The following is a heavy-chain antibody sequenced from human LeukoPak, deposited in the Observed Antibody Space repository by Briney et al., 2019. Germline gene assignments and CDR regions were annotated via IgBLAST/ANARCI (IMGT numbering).Heavy chain of an antibody. D-gene: IGHD5-18*01. V-gene: IGHV4-31*03. CDR1: GGSISSGGYY. CDR2: IYYSGST. CDR3: ARGNVDTDHFDY. J-gene: IGHJ4*02. Sequence: KPSQTLSLTCTVSGGSISSGGYYWSWIRQHPGKGLEWIGYIYYSGSTYYNPSLKSRVTISVDTSKNQFSLKLSSVTAADTAVYYCARGNVDTDHFDYWGQGTLVTVSS.